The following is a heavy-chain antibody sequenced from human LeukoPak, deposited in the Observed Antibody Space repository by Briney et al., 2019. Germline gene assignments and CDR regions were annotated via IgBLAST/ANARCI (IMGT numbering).Heavy chain of an antibody. J-gene: IGHJ4*02. CDR3: ARQRGIAVAGSQIDY. D-gene: IGHD6-19*01. CDR2: IYPGDSDT. V-gene: IGHV5-51*01. CDR1: GYSFTNYW. Sequence: GESLKISCKGSGYSFTNYWIGWVRQMPGKGLEWMGIIYPGDSDTKYSPSFQGQVTISADKSISTAYLQWSSLKASDTAMYYCARQRGIAVAGSQIDYWGQGTLVTVSS.